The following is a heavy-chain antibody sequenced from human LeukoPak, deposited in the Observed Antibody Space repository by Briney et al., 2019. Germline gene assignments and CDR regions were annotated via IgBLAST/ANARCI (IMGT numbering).Heavy chain of an antibody. Sequence: GGSLRLSCAASGFTFSSYGMHWFRQAPGKGLEWVAFIRYDGSKTHYTDSVRGRFTISRDDSKNTLYLQMNSLRAEDTAVYYCAKRNYYDSSGYRDFYYMDAWGKGTTVTVSS. V-gene: IGHV3-30*02. CDR3: AKRNYYDSSGYRDFYYMDA. CDR2: IRYDGSKT. D-gene: IGHD3-22*01. CDR1: GFTFSSYG. J-gene: IGHJ6*03.